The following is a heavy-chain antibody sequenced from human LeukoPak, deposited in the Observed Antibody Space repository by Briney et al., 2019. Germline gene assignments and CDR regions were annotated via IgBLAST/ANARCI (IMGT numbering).Heavy chain of an antibody. D-gene: IGHD2-15*01. CDR1: GGTFSSYA. CDR2: IIPIFGTA. Sequence: ASVKVSRKASGGTFSSYAISWVRQAPGQGLEWMGRIIPIFGTANYAQKFQGRVTITTDESTSTAYMELSSLRSEDTAVYYCARGPSYCSGGSCFPYYYYYYMDVWGKGTTVTVSS. V-gene: IGHV1-69*05. J-gene: IGHJ6*03. CDR3: ARGPSYCSGGSCFPYYYYYYMDV.